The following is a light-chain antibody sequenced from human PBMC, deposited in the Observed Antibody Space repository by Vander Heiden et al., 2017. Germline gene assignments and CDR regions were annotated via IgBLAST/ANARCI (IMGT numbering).Light chain of an antibody. CDR1: RASINN. Sequence: DLQITQSPSSLSDSVGARVTTTCQAGRASINNSSGWQRNPGKAPKFLIYDASNLEAGVPSRFSGSGSGTDFTFTISSLQPEDIATYYCQQYDNRPPLTFGGGTKVEIK. CDR2: DAS. V-gene: IGKV1-33*01. J-gene: IGKJ4*01. CDR3: QQYDNRPPLT.